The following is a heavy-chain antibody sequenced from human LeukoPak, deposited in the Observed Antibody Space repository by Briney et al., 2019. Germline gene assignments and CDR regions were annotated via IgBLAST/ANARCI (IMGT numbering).Heavy chain of an antibody. CDR1: GFTFSYYS. D-gene: IGHD1-26*01. CDR2: ISDTSDT. CDR3: ATGPYSGSHYGGY. Sequence: GGSLRLSCAASGFTFSYYSMNWVRQAPGKGLEWVSSISDTSDTDYADSVKGRFTISRDNAKNSLYLQMNSLRAEDTAVYYCATGPYSGSHYGGYWGQGTLVTVSS. V-gene: IGHV3-21*06. J-gene: IGHJ4*02.